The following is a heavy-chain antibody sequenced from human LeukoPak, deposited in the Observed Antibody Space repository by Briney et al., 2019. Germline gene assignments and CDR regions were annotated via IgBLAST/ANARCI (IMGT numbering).Heavy chain of an antibody. Sequence: ASVKVSCKASGYTFTSYGISWVRQAPGQGLEWMGWISAYNGNTNYAQKLQGRVTMTTDTSTSTAYMELRSLRSDDTAVYYCARSVSIAVAGCGGDWGQGTLVTVSS. V-gene: IGHV1-18*01. CDR3: ARSVSIAVAGCGGD. J-gene: IGHJ4*02. D-gene: IGHD6-19*01. CDR1: GYTFTSYG. CDR2: ISAYNGNT.